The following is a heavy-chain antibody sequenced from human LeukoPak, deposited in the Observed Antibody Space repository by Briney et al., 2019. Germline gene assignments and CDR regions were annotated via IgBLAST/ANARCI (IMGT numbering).Heavy chain of an antibody. J-gene: IGHJ4*02. CDR3: ARSSFYSSSWYFDY. V-gene: IGHV4-30-4*08. CDR2: IYSSGST. D-gene: IGHD6-13*01. CDR1: GGSISSGSYY. Sequence: SETLSLTCTVSGGSISSGSYYWSWVRQPPGKGLEWIRYIYSSGSTYYNPSLKSRVAISVDTSKNQFSLNLSSVTAADTAVYYCARSSFYSSSWYFDYWGQGTLVTVSS.